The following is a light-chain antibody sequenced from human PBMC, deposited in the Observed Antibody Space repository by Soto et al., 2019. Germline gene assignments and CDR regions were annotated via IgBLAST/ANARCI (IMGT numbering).Light chain of an antibody. CDR2: GAS. V-gene: IGKV3-20*01. Sequence: EIVLTQSPVTLSLSPGERATLSCRASHSVSSSYLAWYQQKPGQAPRLLIYGASSRATGIPDRFSGSGSGTDFTLTISRLEPEDFAVYYCQQYGSSRTFGQGTKVDIK. CDR3: QQYGSSRT. J-gene: IGKJ1*01. CDR1: HSVSSSY.